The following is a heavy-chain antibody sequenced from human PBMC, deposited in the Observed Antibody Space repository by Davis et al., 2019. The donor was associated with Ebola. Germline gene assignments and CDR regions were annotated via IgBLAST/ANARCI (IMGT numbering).Heavy chain of an antibody. D-gene: IGHD3-10*01. CDR2: ISGSGGST. V-gene: IGHV3-23*01. J-gene: IGHJ6*02. Sequence: PGGSLRLSCAASGFTFSSYAMSWVRQAPGKGLEWVSAISGSGGSTYYADSVKGRFTISRDNSKNTLYLQMNSLRAEDTAVYYCAKKGAGSYYDYYGMDVWGQGTTVTVSS. CDR1: GFTFSSYA. CDR3: AKKGAGSYYDYYGMDV.